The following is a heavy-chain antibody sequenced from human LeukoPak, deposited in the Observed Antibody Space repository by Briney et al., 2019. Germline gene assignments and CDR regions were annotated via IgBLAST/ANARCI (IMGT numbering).Heavy chain of an antibody. J-gene: IGHJ4*02. D-gene: IGHD3-10*01. CDR1: GGSISSYY. CDR2: IYYSGST. Sequence: PSETLSLTCTVSGGSISSYYWSWIRQPPGKGLEWIGYIYYSGSTNYNPSLKSRVTISVDTSKNQFSLKMSSVTAADTAVYYCARVGTYGSGSYLSWLDYWGQGTLVTVSS. CDR3: ARVGTYGSGSYLSWLDY. V-gene: IGHV4-59*01.